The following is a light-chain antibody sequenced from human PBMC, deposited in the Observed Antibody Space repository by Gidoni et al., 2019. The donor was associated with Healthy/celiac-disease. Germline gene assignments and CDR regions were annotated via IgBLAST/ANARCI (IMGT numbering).Light chain of an antibody. J-gene: IGKJ2*01. CDR1: QSLLHSNGYNS. V-gene: IGKV2-28*01. CDR3: MQALQTPKT. Sequence: DIVMTQSPLSLPVTPGEPASISCRSSQSLLHSNGYNSLDWYLQKPGQSPQLLIYLGSNRASGVPDRFSGSGSGTDFTLKISRVEAEDVGVYYCMQALQTPKTFGPGTKLEIK. CDR2: LGS.